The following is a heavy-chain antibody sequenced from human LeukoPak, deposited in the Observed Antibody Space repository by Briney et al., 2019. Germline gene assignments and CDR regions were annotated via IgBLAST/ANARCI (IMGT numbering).Heavy chain of an antibody. Sequence: GASVNVSCKASGYTLTGYYMHGVRQAAGQGLEWMGWINPNSGCTNYLRKFQDGLTIHRDTSISTAYMELSNLSSEGTAVYYLAGHLTNYGSGSPGSRYYYYMDVWGKGTMVTVSS. CDR2: INPNSGCT. CDR3: AGHLTNYGSGSPGSRYYYYMDV. J-gene: IGHJ6*03. D-gene: IGHD3-10*01. V-gene: IGHV1-2*02. CDR1: GYTLTGYY.